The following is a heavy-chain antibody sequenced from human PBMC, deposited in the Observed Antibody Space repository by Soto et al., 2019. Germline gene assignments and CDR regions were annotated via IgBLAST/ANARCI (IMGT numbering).Heavy chain of an antibody. J-gene: IGHJ4*02. V-gene: IGHV4-34*01. Sequence: PSETLSLTCAVYGGSFSGYYWSWIRQPPGKGLEWIGEINHSGSTNYNPSLKSRVTISVDTSKNQFSLKLSSVTAADTAVYYCARGPEDGYSGYDFDYWGQGTLVTVSS. CDR3: ARGPEDGYSGYDFDY. CDR1: GGSFSGYY. D-gene: IGHD5-12*01. CDR2: INHSGST.